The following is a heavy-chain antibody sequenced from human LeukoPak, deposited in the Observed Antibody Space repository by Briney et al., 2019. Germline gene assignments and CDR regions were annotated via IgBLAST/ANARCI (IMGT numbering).Heavy chain of an antibody. CDR2: INHSGST. V-gene: IGHV4-34*01. CDR3: ARGSPRGYGSGSYVRSWFDP. D-gene: IGHD3-10*01. J-gene: IGHJ5*02. Sequence: SETLSLTCAVYGGSFSGYYWSWIRQPPGKGLEWIGEINHSGSTNYNPSLKSRDTISVDTSKNQFSLKLSSVTAADTAVYYCARGSPRGYGSGSYVRSWFDPWGQGTLVTVSS. CDR1: GGSFSGYY.